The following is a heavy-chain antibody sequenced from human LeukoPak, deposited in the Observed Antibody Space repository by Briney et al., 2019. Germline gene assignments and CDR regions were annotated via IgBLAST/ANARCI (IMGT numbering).Heavy chain of an antibody. CDR2: ISSSSSTI. V-gene: IGHV3-48*04. CDR3: ARDLGYYYDSSGYD. Sequence: GGSLRLSCAASGFTFDNYGMHWVRQAPGKGLEWVSYISSSSSTIYYADSVKGRFTISRDNAKNSLYLQMNSLRAEDTAVYYCARDLGYYYDSSGYDWGQGTLVTVSS. CDR1: GFTFDNYG. D-gene: IGHD3-22*01. J-gene: IGHJ4*02.